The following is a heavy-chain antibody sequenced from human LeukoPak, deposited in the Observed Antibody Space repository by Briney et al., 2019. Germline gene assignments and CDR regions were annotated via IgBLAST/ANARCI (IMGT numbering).Heavy chain of an antibody. D-gene: IGHD2-2*01. V-gene: IGHV3-74*01. CDR3: ARGLGVVVPAALPNYYYGMDV. J-gene: IGHJ6*02. Sequence: GGSLRLSCAVSGFNFSNYWMHWVRQVPGKGLVWVSRISNDGTSTRHADSVKGRFTISRDNAKNTLYLQMNSLRAEDTAVYYCARGLGVVVPAALPNYYYGMDVWGQGTTVTVSS. CDR1: GFNFSNYW. CDR2: ISNDGTST.